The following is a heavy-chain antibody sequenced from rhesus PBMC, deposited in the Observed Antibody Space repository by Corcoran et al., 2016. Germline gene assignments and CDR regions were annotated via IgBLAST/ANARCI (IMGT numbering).Heavy chain of an antibody. CDR3: ARGGTGGLDS. D-gene: IGHD5-24*01. Sequence: QVQLQQWGEGLVQPSETLSLTCAVYGGSISAYHYWSWIRQPPGKGLEWIGYIYANRPSTNYNPSLKNRVTMSKDRSKNQFSLELTSVTAEDTAVYYCARGGTGGLDSWGQGVVVTVSS. CDR2: IYANRPST. J-gene: IGHJ6*01. V-gene: IGHV4-73*01. CDR1: GGSISAYHY.